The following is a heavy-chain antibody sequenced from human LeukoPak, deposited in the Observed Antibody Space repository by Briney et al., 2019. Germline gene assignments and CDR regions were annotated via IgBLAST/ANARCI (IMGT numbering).Heavy chain of an antibody. Sequence: SETLSLTCAVYGGSFSGYYWSWIRQPPGKGLEWIGEINHSGSTNYNPSLKSRVTISVDTSKNQFSLKLSSVTAADTAVYYCARHVLRNTAMAELFDYWGQGTLVTVSS. CDR3: ARHVLRNTAMAELFDY. V-gene: IGHV4-34*01. CDR2: INHSGST. D-gene: IGHD5-18*01. J-gene: IGHJ4*02. CDR1: GGSFSGYY.